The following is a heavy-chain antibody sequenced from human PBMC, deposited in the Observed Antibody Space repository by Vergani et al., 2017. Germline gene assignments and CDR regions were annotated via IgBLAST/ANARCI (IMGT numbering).Heavy chain of an antibody. CDR3: ATKSCGTPGCQIGYFRE. CDR2: ISNDGSKK. CDR1: GFSFSSHA. Sequence: QVQLAESGGGRVQPGRSLRLSCAASGFSFSSHAIHWVRQAPGKGLEWVAVISNDGSKKYYADSVKGRFTISRDNSKSTLYLQMSSLRTEDTAVYYCATKSCGTPGCQIGYFREWGQGTLVTVSS. D-gene: IGHD1-1*01. J-gene: IGHJ1*01. V-gene: IGHV3-30*03.